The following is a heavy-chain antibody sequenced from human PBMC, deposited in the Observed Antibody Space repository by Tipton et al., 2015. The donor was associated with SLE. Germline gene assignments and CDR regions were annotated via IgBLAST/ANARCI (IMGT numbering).Heavy chain of an antibody. J-gene: IGHJ3*02. CDR3: ARGGSGWLDPFDI. CDR2: IYYSGST. Sequence: TLSLTCTVSGGSISSYYWSWIRQPPGKGLEWIGYIYYSGSTNYNPSLKSRVTISVDTSKNQYSLKLSSVTAADTAVYYCARGGSGWLDPFDIWSQGTLVTVSS. V-gene: IGHV4-59*01. D-gene: IGHD6-19*01. CDR1: GGSISSYY.